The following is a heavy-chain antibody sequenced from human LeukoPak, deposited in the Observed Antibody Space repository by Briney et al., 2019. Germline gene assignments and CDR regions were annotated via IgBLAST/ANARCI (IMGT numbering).Heavy chain of an antibody. Sequence: PGKSLRLSCAASGFTFDDYAMHWVRQAPGKGLEWVSGISWNSGSIGYADSVKGRFTISRGNAKNSLYLQMNSLRAEDTALYYCAKGSNTVPTQGWYYFDYWGQGTLVTVSS. CDR3: AKGSNTVPTQGWYYFDY. D-gene: IGHD4-17*01. CDR1: GFTFDDYA. V-gene: IGHV3-9*01. CDR2: ISWNSGSI. J-gene: IGHJ4*02.